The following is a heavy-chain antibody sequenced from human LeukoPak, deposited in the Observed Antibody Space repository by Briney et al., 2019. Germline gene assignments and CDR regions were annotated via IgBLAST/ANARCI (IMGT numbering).Heavy chain of an antibody. CDR2: IYYSGST. J-gene: IGHJ6*02. D-gene: IGHD1-26*01. Sequence: PSETLSLACTVSGGSISSYYWSWIRQPPGKGLEWIGYIYYSGSTNYNPSLKSRVTISVDTSKNQFSLKLSSVTAADTAVYYCARSGSRGMDVWGQGTTVTVSS. V-gene: IGHV4-59*01. CDR3: ARSGSRGMDV. CDR1: GGSISSYY.